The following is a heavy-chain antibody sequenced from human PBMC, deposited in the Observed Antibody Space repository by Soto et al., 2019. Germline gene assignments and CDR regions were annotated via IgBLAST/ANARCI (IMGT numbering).Heavy chain of an antibody. CDR3: AREIVTAGGNNYFDP. J-gene: IGHJ5*02. Sequence: SETLSLTCGVSGGTVASSHWWSWVRQSPGRGLEWIGNVYHTGDTNFNPSLQSRVTFSVXXXXXXXXXXLXSVTAADTAVYFCAREIVTAGGNNYFDPWGPGTLVTVSS. CDR1: GGTVASSHW. D-gene: IGHD2-21*02. CDR2: VYHTGDT. V-gene: IGHV4-4*02.